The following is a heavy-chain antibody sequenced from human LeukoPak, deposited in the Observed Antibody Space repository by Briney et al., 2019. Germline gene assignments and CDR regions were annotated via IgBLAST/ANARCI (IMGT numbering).Heavy chain of an antibody. CDR2: ISAYNGHT. CDR3: ARGAPLGWLPVDY. Sequence: ASVKVSCKASGYTFTGYYMHWVRQAPGQGLEWMGWISAYNGHTNYARKLQGRVTLTTDTSTSTAYMELRSLRSDDTAVYYCARGAPLGWLPVDYWGQGTLITVSS. V-gene: IGHV1-18*04. J-gene: IGHJ4*02. D-gene: IGHD5-24*01. CDR1: GYTFTGYY.